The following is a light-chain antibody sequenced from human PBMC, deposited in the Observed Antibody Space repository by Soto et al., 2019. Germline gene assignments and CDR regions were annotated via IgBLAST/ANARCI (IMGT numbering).Light chain of an antibody. J-gene: IGKJ1*01. CDR3: QQYGSSPRT. Sequence: EIVMTHSPATLSVSPCERATLSSSASQSVSSYLAWYQQKPGQAPRLLIYGASTRATDIPARFSGSGSGTEFTLTIRRLEPEDFAVYYCQQYGSSPRTFGQGTKVDI. CDR1: QSVSSY. CDR2: GAS. V-gene: IGKV3-15*01.